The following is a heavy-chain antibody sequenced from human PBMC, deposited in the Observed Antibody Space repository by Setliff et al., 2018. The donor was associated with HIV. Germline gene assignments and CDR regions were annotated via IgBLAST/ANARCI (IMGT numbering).Heavy chain of an antibody. CDR1: GYTFTSYY. CDR3: ARDRARAGSGYQNCFDY. D-gene: IGHD5-12*01. Sequence: ASVKVSCKASGYTFTSYYMHWVRQAPGQGLEWMGIINPSGGSTNYAQKFQGRVTMTRDTSTSTVYMELSSLRSEDTAVYYCARDRARAGSGYQNCFDYWGQGTLVTVSS. CDR2: INPSGGST. J-gene: IGHJ4*02. V-gene: IGHV1-46*01.